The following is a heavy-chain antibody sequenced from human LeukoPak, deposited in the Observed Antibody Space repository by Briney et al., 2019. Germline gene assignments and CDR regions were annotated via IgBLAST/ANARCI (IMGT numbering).Heavy chain of an antibody. Sequence: GASVKVSCKASGYTFTGYYMHWVRQAPGQGLEWMGWINPNSGGTNYAQKCQGRVTMTRDTSISTAYMELSRLRSDDTAVYYCARGFVNRWQQLGSYWGQGTLVTVSS. D-gene: IGHD6-13*01. CDR3: ARGFVNRWQQLGSY. CDR2: INPNSGGT. CDR1: GYTFTGYY. V-gene: IGHV1-2*02. J-gene: IGHJ4*02.